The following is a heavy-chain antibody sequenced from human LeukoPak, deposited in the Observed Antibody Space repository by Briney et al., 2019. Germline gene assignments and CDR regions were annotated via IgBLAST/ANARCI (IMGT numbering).Heavy chain of an antibody. V-gene: IGHV3-48*03. CDR1: GFTFSSYE. CDR3: VRSFGSSCY. Sequence: GGSLRLSCAASGFTFSSYEMNWVRRAPGKGLEWVSYISSSGGTIYYADSVKGRFTISRDNVKNSLDLQMNSLRAEDTAVYYCVRSFGSSCYWGQGTLVTVSS. CDR2: ISSSGGTI. D-gene: IGHD3-10*01. J-gene: IGHJ4*02.